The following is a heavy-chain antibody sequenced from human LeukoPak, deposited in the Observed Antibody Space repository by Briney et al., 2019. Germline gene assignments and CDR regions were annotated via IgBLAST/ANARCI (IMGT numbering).Heavy chain of an antibody. V-gene: IGHV3-23*01. D-gene: IGHD3-10*01. J-gene: IGHJ6*02. Sequence: PGGSLRLSCAASGFTFSIYAMSWVRQAPGKGLEWVSAISGSGGSTYYADSVKGRFTISRDNSKNTLYLQMNSLRAEDTAVYYCAKSRYGSGSYHHGMDVWGQGTTVTVSS. CDR1: GFTFSIYA. CDR2: ISGSGGST. CDR3: AKSRYGSGSYHHGMDV.